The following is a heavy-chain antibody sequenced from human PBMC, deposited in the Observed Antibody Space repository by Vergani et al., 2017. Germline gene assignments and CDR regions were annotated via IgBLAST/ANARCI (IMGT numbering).Heavy chain of an antibody. V-gene: IGHV1-69*01. J-gene: IGHJ4*02. CDR2: IIPIFGTA. CDR3: AINPRICSSTSCYNANFDY. CDR1: GGTFSSYA. D-gene: IGHD2-2*01. Sequence: QVQLVQSGAEVKKPGSSVKVSCKASGGTFSSYAISWVRQAPGQGLEWMGGIIPIFGTANYAQKFQGRVTITADESTSTAYMELSSLRSEDTAVYYCAINPRICSSTSCYNANFDYWGQGTLVTVSS.